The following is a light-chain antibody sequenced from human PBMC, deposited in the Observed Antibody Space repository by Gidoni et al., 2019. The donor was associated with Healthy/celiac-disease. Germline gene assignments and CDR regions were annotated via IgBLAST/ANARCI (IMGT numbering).Light chain of an antibody. CDR2: KAS. Sequence: DIQMTQSPSTLSASVGDRVTITCRASQSISSWLAWYPQKTGKAPKLLIYKASSLEIGVPSRFSGRGSGTEFTLTISSLQPDDFATYYCQQYNSYSRTFGQGTKVEIK. CDR3: QQYNSYSRT. CDR1: QSISSW. J-gene: IGKJ1*01. V-gene: IGKV1-5*03.